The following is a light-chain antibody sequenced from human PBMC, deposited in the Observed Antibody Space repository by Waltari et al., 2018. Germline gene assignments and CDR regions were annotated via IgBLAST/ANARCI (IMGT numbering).Light chain of an antibody. CDR1: QSVSTF. CDR3: QQRYTLPLT. J-gene: IGKJ4*01. V-gene: IGKV3-11*01. CDR2: DSS. Sequence: CRASQSVSTFLAWYQQGPGDPPRRLIYDSSSNATCIPAVFSGSGAETYFTLTISTLEPEYFAVYYCQQRYTLPLTLGGGSYVEI.